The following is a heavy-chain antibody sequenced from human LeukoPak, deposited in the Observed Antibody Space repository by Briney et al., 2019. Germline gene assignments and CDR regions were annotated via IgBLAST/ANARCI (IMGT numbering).Heavy chain of an antibody. CDR1: GGSFSGYY. J-gene: IGHJ5*02. Sequence: SETLSLTCAVYGGSFSGYYWSWIRQPPGKGLEWIGEINHSGSTNYNPPLKSRVTISVDTSKNQFSLKLSSVTAADTAVYYCARHRRPLELRFGEFLMSGGWFDPWGQGTLVTVSS. CDR2: INHSGST. CDR3: ARHRRPLELRFGEFLMSGGWFDP. V-gene: IGHV4-34*01. D-gene: IGHD3-10*01.